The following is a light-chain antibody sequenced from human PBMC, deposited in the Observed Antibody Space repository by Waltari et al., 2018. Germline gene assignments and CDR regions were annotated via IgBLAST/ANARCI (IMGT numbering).Light chain of an antibody. Sequence: DIQMTQSPSSLSASVGDRVTIACQASQDISYYLNWYQQKPGKAPKLLIYDASNLETGVPSRFSGSGSGTDFTFTISSLQPEDLATYYCLQTYSTLMFSFGPGTKVDL. CDR2: DAS. J-gene: IGKJ3*01. V-gene: IGKV1-33*01. CDR1: QDISYY. CDR3: LQTYSTLMFS.